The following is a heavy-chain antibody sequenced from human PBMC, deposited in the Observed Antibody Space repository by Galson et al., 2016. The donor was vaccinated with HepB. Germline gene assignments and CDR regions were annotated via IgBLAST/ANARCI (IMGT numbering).Heavy chain of an antibody. CDR3: ASSFGDYGPVFEY. J-gene: IGHJ4*02. Sequence: KGLEWLGYIYYSGSAKYNPSLKSRVTMSIDTSTQQVSLRLTSVTAADTAVYYCASSFGDYGPVFEYWGQGSLVTVSS. V-gene: IGHV4-59*01. D-gene: IGHD4-17*01. CDR2: IYYSGSA.